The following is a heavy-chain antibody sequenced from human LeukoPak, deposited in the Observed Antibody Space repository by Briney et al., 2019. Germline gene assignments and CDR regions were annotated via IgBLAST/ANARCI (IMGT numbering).Heavy chain of an antibody. CDR2: IWYDGSNK. V-gene: IGHV3-33*01. CDR3: ARDRVGDFWSGSQWYYFDY. Sequence: GRSLRLSCAASGFTFSSYGMHWVRQAPGKGLEWVAFIWYDGSNKYYADSVKGRFTISRDNSKNTLYLQMNSLRAEDTAVYYCARDRVGDFWSGSQWYYFDYWGQGTLVTVSS. D-gene: IGHD3-3*01. J-gene: IGHJ4*02. CDR1: GFTFSSYG.